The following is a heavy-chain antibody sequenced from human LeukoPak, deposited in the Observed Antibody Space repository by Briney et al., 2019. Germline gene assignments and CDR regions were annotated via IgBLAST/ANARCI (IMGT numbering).Heavy chain of an antibody. CDR3: ARVPLRGSYMGVVY. CDR1: SGSISTSNYY. D-gene: IGHD1-26*01. Sequence: DPSETLSLTCTVSSGSISTSNYYWGWVRQPPGKALEWIGNIFYSGSTYYSPSLKSRVTISLDTSRNQFSLKLSSVTAADTAVYYCARVPLRGSYMGVVYWGQGTLVTVSS. J-gene: IGHJ4*02. CDR2: IFYSGST. V-gene: IGHV4-39*07.